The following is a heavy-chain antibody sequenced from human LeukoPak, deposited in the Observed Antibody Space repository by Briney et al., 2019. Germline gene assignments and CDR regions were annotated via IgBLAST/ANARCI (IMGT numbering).Heavy chain of an antibody. V-gene: IGHV4-39*01. Sequence: SETLSLTCTVSGGSISSSSYYWGWIRQPPGKGLEWIGSIYYSGSTYYNPSLKSRVTISVDTSKNQFSLKLSSVTAADTAVYYCASPRIAVAWVYFDYWGQGTLVTVSS. CDR2: IYYSGST. J-gene: IGHJ4*02. CDR1: GGSISSSSYY. CDR3: ASPRIAVAWVYFDY. D-gene: IGHD6-19*01.